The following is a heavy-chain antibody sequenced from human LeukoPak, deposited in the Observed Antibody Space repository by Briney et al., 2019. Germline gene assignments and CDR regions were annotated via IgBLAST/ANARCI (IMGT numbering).Heavy chain of an antibody. CDR1: GGTFSSYA. CDR2: IIPIFGTA. D-gene: IGHD6-13*01. J-gene: IGHJ3*02. CDR3: ARRVAAAGTFDI. Sequence: GASVKVSCKASGGTFSSYAISWVRQAPGQGLEWMGGIIPIFGTANYAQKFQGRVTITADESTSTAYMELRSLRSDDTAVYYWARRVAAAGTFDIWGQGTMVTVSS. V-gene: IGHV1-69*13.